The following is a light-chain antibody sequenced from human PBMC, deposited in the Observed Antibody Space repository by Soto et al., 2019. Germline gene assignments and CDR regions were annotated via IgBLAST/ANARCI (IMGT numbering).Light chain of an antibody. Sequence: EVVLTQSPGTLSLSPGERATLSCRASQTVGSTYLAWYQQSPDQAPRLLIYGASSMATGIPDRFTGSGSGTDFTLTISRLEPEDFAVYYCQHQGTFGQGTKLEIK. CDR2: GAS. V-gene: IGKV3-20*01. J-gene: IGKJ2*01. CDR1: QTVGSTY. CDR3: QHQGT.